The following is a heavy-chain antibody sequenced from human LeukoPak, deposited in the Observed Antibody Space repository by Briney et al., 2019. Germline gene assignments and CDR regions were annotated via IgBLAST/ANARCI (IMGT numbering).Heavy chain of an antibody. Sequence: TGGSLRLSCAASGFTFSSYGMHWVRQAPGKGLEWVTFIRYDGSNKYYADSVKARFTISRDNSKNTLYLQMNSLRAEDTAVYYCAKDRTAYYFDYWGQGTLVTVSS. J-gene: IGHJ4*02. V-gene: IGHV3-30*02. CDR1: GFTFSSYG. D-gene: IGHD1-14*01. CDR3: AKDRTAYYFDY. CDR2: IRYDGSNK.